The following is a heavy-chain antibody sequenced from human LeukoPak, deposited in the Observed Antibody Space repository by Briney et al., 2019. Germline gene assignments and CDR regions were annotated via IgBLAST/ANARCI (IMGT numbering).Heavy chain of an antibody. Sequence: KPSETLSLTCTASGGSINSYYWSWIRQPPGKGLEWIGYIYYSGSTNYNPSLKSRVTISRDTSKNQFSLKLRSVTAADTAVYYCTSGGMVSGDYWGHGTLVTVSS. J-gene: IGHJ4*01. CDR2: IYYSGST. CDR1: GGSINSYY. CDR3: TSGGMVSGDY. D-gene: IGHD2-8*01. V-gene: IGHV4-59*01.